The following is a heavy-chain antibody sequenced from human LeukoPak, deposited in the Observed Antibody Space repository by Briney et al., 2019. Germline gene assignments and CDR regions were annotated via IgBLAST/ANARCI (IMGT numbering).Heavy chain of an antibody. V-gene: IGHV7-4-1*02. Sequence: ASVKVSCKASGYTFTSYAMNWVRQAPGQGLEWMRWINTNTGNPTYAQGFTGRFVFSLDTSVSTAYLQISSLKAEDTAVYYCFVRIQLWSDAFDIWGQGTMVTVSS. CDR2: INTNTGNP. J-gene: IGHJ3*02. D-gene: IGHD5-18*01. CDR1: GYTFTSYA. CDR3: FVRIQLWSDAFDI.